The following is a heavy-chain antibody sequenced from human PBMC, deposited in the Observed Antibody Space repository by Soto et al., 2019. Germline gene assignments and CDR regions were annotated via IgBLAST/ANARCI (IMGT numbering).Heavy chain of an antibody. D-gene: IGHD2-2*01. V-gene: IGHV3-30-3*01. J-gene: IGHJ6*02. CDR2: ISYDGSNK. CDR3: ARDGLPAARDYYYGMDV. CDR1: GFTFSSYA. Sequence: QVQLVESGGGVVQPGRSLRLSCAASGFTFSSYAMHWVRQAPGKGLEWVAVISYDGSNKYYAECVKGRFTISRDNSKNTLYLKMNSLRAEDTAVYYCARDGLPAARDYYYGMDVWGQGTTVTVSS.